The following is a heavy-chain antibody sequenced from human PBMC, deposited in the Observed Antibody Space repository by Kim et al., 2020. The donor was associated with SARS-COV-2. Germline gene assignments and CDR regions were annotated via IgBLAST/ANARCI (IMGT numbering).Heavy chain of an antibody. J-gene: IGHJ5*02. V-gene: IGHV1-18*01. Sequence: AQKLQGRVNMTTDTSTSTAYMELRSLRSDDTAVYYCARGEQQLVGGFDPWGQGTLVTVSS. D-gene: IGHD6-13*01. CDR3: ARGEQQLVGGFDP.